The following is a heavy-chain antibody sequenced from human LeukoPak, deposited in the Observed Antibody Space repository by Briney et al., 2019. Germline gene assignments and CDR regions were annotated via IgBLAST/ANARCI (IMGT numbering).Heavy chain of an antibody. CDR3: ARDQPGYSYGYAHYYYGMDV. V-gene: IGHV3-7*03. D-gene: IGHD5-18*01. Sequence: PGGSLRLSCAASGFTFSSYWMSWVRQAPGKGLEWVANIKQDGSEKYYVDSVKGRFTISRDNAKNSLYLQMNSLRAEDTAVYYCARDQPGYSYGYAHYYYGMDVWGQGTTVTVSS. J-gene: IGHJ6*02. CDR2: IKQDGSEK. CDR1: GFTFSSYW.